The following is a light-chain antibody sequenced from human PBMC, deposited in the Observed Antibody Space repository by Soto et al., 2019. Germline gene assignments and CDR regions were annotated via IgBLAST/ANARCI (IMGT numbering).Light chain of an antibody. V-gene: IGKV3-20*01. Sequence: DIVLTQSPGTLSLSPGERATLSCRASQRVSSSFLAWYQQKPGQAPRLLIYGASNRATGITDRVSGSGSGTDFTRTISRLEHEDLAVYYSQQYVTSPWAFGQGTKGAIE. CDR2: GAS. CDR1: QRVSSSF. CDR3: QQYVTSPWA. J-gene: IGKJ1*01.